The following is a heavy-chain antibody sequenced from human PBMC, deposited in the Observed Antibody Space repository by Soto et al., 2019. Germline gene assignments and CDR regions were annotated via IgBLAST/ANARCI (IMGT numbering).Heavy chain of an antibody. CDR1: GGSISSGGYS. J-gene: IGHJ4*02. CDR2: IYHSGST. D-gene: IGHD3-16*01. V-gene: IGHV4-30-2*01. Sequence: SETLSLTCAVSGGSISSGGYSWSWIRQPPGKGLEWIGYIYHSGSTYYNPSLKSRVTISVDRSKNQFSLKLSSVTAADTAVYYCASGTTWGYFDYWGQGTLVTVSS. CDR3: ASGTTWGYFDY.